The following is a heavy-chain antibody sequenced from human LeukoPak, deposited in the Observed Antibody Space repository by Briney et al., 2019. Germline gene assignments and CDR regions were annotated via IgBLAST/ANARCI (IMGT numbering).Heavy chain of an antibody. Sequence: SETLSLTCTVSGVSISSSSYYWGWIRQPPGKGLEWIGSIYYSGSTYYNPSLKSRVTISVDTSKNQFSLKLSSVTAADTAVYYCARINHPRWYYFDYWGQGTLVTVSS. CDR2: IYYSGST. CDR1: GVSISSSSYY. V-gene: IGHV4-39*01. J-gene: IGHJ4*02. D-gene: IGHD1-14*01. CDR3: ARINHPRWYYFDY.